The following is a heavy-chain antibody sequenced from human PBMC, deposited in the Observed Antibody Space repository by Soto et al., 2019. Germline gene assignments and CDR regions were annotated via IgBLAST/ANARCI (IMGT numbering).Heavy chain of an antibody. J-gene: IGHJ4*02. CDR2: INHSGST. CDR1: GGSFSGYY. CDR3: ASFRPLERRPY. Sequence: QVQLQQWGAGLLKPSETLSLTCAVYGGSFSGYYWSWIRQPPGKGLEWIGEINHSGSTNYNLSLKSRVTISVDTSKNQFSLKLSSVTAADTAVYYCASFRPLERRPYWGQGTLVTVSS. D-gene: IGHD1-1*01. V-gene: IGHV4-34*01.